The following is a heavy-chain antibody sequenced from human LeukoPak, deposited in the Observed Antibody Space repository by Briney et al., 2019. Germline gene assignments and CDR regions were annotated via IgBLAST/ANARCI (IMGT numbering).Heavy chain of an antibody. V-gene: IGHV4-59*01. Sequence: GSLRLSCAASGFTFSSYAMSWVRQAPGKGLEWIGYIHHSGTTNYSPSLKSRVTISVDMSKNQFFLNLTSVTAADTAVYYCARGRLGATYWGQGTLVTVSS. CDR1: GFTFSSYA. J-gene: IGHJ4*02. CDR3: ARGRLGATY. D-gene: IGHD1-26*01. CDR2: IHHSGTT.